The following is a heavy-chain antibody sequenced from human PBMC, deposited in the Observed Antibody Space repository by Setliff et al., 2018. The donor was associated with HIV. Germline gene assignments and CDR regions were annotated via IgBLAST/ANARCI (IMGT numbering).Heavy chain of an antibody. CDR2: IHVANSDT. J-gene: IGHJ4*02. CDR3: TSAVHGNYYFDE. D-gene: IGHD1-7*01. Sequence: GESLKISCKGSGYRFSDNWIGWVRQMPGTGLEWMGIIHVANSDTKYSPSFQVQVTISADKSIDTAYLQWSSLQASDSAMYYCTSAVHGNYYFDEWCQGTLVTVSS. V-gene: IGHV5-51*01. CDR1: GYRFSDNW.